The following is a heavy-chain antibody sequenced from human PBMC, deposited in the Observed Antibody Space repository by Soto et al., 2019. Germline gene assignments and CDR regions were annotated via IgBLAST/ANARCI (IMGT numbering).Heavy chain of an antibody. CDR3: ARDPVAGHFDY. D-gene: IGHD6-19*01. CDR2: INPNNGDT. Sequence: ASVKVSCKTSGYPFSSYDISWVRQAPGQGLEWMGWINPNNGDTKYTQKFQGRVTMTKDTSTTTVYMELRSLKFDDTAVYFCARDPVAGHFDYWGQGSLVTVS. CDR1: GYPFSSYD. V-gene: IGHV1-18*04. J-gene: IGHJ4*02.